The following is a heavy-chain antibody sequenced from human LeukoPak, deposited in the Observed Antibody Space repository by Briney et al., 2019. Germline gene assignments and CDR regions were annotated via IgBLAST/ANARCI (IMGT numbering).Heavy chain of an antibody. J-gene: IGHJ4*02. Sequence: GGSLRLSCAASGFTFSSYGMHWVRQAPGKGLEWVAFIRYEGSNKYYADSVKGRFTISRDNSKNTLYLQMNSLRAEDTAVYYCAKDTRRKYSSSWYVTADYWGQGTLVTVSS. D-gene: IGHD6-13*01. CDR3: AKDTRRKYSSSWYVTADY. CDR2: IRYEGSNK. V-gene: IGHV3-30*02. CDR1: GFTFSSYG.